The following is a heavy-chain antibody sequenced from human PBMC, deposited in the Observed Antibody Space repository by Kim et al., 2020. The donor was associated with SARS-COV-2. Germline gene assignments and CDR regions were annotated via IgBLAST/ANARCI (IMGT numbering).Heavy chain of an antibody. D-gene: IGHD4-4*01. CDR2: IYSSGST. Sequence: SETLSLTCTVSGGSISSYYWSWIRQAPGKGLEWIGYIYSSGSTTYNPSFKSRVTMSVDTSKNHFSLKLTSVTAADTAFYYCVRDERARNSDYSFDYWGQG. V-gene: IGHV4-59*13. CDR1: GGSISSYY. J-gene: IGHJ4*02. CDR3: VRDERARNSDYSFDY.